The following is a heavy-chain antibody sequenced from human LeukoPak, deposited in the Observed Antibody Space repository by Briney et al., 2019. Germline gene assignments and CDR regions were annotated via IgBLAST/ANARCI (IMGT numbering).Heavy chain of an antibody. CDR3: ARGRLGDGYNPPYYYYGMDV. CDR2: IRFTGSYI. V-gene: IGHV3-21*04. CDR1: GFTFSHYS. D-gene: IGHD5-24*01. J-gene: IGHJ6*02. Sequence: GGSLRLSCVASGFTFSHYSMNWVRQAPGKGLEWVSSIRFTGSYIYYADSVKGRFTISRDDAKNLLSLQMNSLRAEDTAVYYCARGRLGDGYNPPYYYYGMDVWGQGTTVTVSS.